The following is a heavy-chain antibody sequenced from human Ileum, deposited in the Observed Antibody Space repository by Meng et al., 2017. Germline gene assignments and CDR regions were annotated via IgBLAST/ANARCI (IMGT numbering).Heavy chain of an antibody. J-gene: IGHJ4*02. Sequence: EVELVEPGGGLSQAGGCLCLSCAASGFTVSSNYMSWVRQAPGKGLEWVSVIYSGGSTYYADSVKGRFTISRDNSRNTLYLQMNSLRADDTAVYYCVREQYESRGHWGQGTLVTVSS. CDR3: VREQYESRGH. CDR2: IYSGGST. CDR1: GFTVSSNY. D-gene: IGHD3-22*01. V-gene: IGHV3-53*01.